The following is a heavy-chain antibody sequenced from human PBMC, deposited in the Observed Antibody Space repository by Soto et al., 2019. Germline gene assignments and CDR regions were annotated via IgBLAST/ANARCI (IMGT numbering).Heavy chain of an antibody. CDR3: AGCPVMGGAGLRADRRNNGSAP. Sequence: QVQLVQSGAEVKKPGASVKVSCKASGYTFTSYAMHWVRQAPGQRLEWMGWINAGNGNTKYSQKFQGRVTITRDTSASTAYMELRSGGSEDTAVYYCAGCPVMGGAGLRADRRNNGSAPWGQGTLVTVPS. CDR2: INAGNGNT. D-gene: IGHD5-12*01. V-gene: IGHV1-3*01. J-gene: IGHJ5*02. CDR1: GYTFTSYA.